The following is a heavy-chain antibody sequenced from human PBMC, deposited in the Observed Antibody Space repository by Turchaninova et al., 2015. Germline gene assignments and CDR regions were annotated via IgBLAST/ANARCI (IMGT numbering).Heavy chain of an antibody. J-gene: IGHJ3*02. CDR3: ARLAGDLDAFDI. D-gene: IGHD6-19*01. V-gene: IGHV4-38-2*01. CDR1: GYSINSVYY. CDR2: MYHSGTT. Sequence: QVQLQASCPRLVKPSEPLSLTCPVSGYSINSVYYWGWSRQPPGKGREWVGSMYHSGTTYYKTSLRSRVTISADTSKNQFFLKLSSVTAADTAVYYCARLAGDLDAFDIWGQGAVVTVSS.